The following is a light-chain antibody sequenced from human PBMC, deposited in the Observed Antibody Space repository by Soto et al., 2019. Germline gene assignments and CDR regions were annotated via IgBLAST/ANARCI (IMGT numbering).Light chain of an antibody. CDR3: QQYGSSPVT. J-gene: IGKJ5*01. Sequence: ETLMTQSPATLSVSPGERATLSCRASQSVRSNLAWYQQKPGQAPRLLIYDASTRATGIPARFSGSGSGTEFTLTISRLEPEDFAVYYCQQYGSSPVTFGQGTRLEIK. CDR2: DAS. CDR1: QSVRSN. V-gene: IGKV3D-15*01.